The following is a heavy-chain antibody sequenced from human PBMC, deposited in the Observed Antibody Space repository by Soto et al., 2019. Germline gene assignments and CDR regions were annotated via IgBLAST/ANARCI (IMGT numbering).Heavy chain of an antibody. V-gene: IGHV1-8*01. D-gene: IGHD3-9*01. CDR1: GYTFTSYY. J-gene: IGHJ6*02. CDR3: ARMAFCHYDSWPGYYYYGMDV. Sequence: ASVKVSFKASGYTFTSYYINWVRHANGQGLEWMGWMNPNSGNTGYAQKVQGRVTMTRNTSISTAYMELSSLRSEDTAVYFCARMAFCHYDSWPGYYYYGMDVWGQATTVTVSS. CDR2: MNPNSGNT.